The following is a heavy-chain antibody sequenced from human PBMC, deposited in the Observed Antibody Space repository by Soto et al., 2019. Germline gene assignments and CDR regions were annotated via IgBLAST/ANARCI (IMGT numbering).Heavy chain of an antibody. J-gene: IGHJ6*02. V-gene: IGHV3-23*01. Sequence: GGSLRLSCAASGFTLSSYAMSWVRQAPGKGLEWVSAISGSGGSTYYADSVKGRFTISRDNSQNTLYLQMNSLRAEDTAVYYCAKDASITIFGVVPTRVYGMDVWGQGTTVTVSS. CDR1: GFTLSSYA. D-gene: IGHD3-3*01. CDR2: ISGSGGST. CDR3: AKDASITIFGVVPTRVYGMDV.